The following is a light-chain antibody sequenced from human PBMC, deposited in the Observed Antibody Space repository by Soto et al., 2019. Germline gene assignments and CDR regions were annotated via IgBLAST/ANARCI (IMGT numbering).Light chain of an antibody. CDR1: QSISSW. J-gene: IGKJ1*01. Sequence: DIQMTQSPSTLSASVGDRVTITCRASQSISSWLAWYQQKPGKAPNLLIYKASSLESGVPSRFSGSGSGTEFTLTISRLQPDDFAAYFCQQYNSHSWTFGQGTKLEIK. CDR2: KAS. V-gene: IGKV1-5*03. CDR3: QQYNSHSWT.